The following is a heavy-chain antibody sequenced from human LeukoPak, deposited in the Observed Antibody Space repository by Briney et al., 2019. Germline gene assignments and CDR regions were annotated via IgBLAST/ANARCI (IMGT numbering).Heavy chain of an antibody. CDR2: IKQDGSEK. D-gene: IGHD3/OR15-3a*01. J-gene: IGHJ4*02. CDR3: ATSYDMGWLIGY. CDR1: GFTFGDTW. V-gene: IGHV3-7*03. Sequence: GGSLRLSCAASGFTFGDTWMNWVRKVPGQGLEWVANIKQDGSEKFYVASVKGRFTISRDNGKSSLYLQMNSLRAEDTALYYCATSYDMGWLIGYWGQGTLVTVSS.